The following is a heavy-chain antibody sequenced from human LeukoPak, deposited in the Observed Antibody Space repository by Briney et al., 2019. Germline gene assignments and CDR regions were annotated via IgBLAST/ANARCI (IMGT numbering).Heavy chain of an antibody. CDR2: IYYSGGT. J-gene: IGHJ5*02. CDR1: GGSISSSSYY. CDR3: ARGVGSGWHNWFDP. V-gene: IGHV4-39*07. D-gene: IGHD6-25*01. Sequence: SETLSLTCTVSGGSISSSSYYWGWIRQPPGKGLEWIGSIYYSGGTNYNPSLKSRVTISVDTSKNQFSLKLSSVTAADTAVYYCARGVGSGWHNWFDPWGQGTLVTVSS.